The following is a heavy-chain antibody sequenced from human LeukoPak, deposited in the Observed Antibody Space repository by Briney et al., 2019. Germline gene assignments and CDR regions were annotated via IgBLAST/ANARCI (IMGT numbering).Heavy chain of an antibody. J-gene: IGHJ3*02. Sequence: SQTLSLTCTVPGGSVSSGRYYWSWLRQHPGKGLEWIGYIDYRGNTHYNPSLESRVTISVDTSRNQFSLKLSSVTAADTAVYYCARANRVPYCGGDCAAFDIWGQGTMVTVSS. V-gene: IGHV4-31*03. CDR3: ARANRVPYCGGDCAAFDI. D-gene: IGHD2-21*01. CDR2: IDYRGNT. CDR1: GGSVSSGRYY.